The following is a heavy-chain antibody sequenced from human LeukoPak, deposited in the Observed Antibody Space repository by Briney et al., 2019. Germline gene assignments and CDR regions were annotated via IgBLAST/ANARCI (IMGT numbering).Heavy chain of an antibody. J-gene: IGHJ4*02. V-gene: IGHV1-46*01. Sequence: GSSVKVSCKASGGTFSSYAISWVRQAPGQGLEWMGIINPSGGSTSYAQKFQGRVTMTRDTSTSTVYMELSSLRSEDTAVYYCARGTQLADWGQGTLVTVSS. CDR3: ARGTQLAD. CDR1: GGTFSSYA. D-gene: IGHD6-6*01. CDR2: INPSGGST.